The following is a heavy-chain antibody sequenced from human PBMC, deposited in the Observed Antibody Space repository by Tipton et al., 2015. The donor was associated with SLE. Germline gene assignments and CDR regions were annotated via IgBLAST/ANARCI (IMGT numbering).Heavy chain of an antibody. CDR3: ARGEAVVVQGPGVAFDI. J-gene: IGHJ3*02. D-gene: IGHD2-2*01. Sequence: TLSLTCAVYGGSFSGYYWSWIRQPAGKGLEWIGRIYTSGSTNYNPSLKSRVTISVDTSKNQFSLRLSSVTAADTAVYYCARGEAVVVQGPGVAFDIWGQGTMVTVSS. CDR1: GGSFSGYY. CDR2: IYTSGST. V-gene: IGHV4-59*10.